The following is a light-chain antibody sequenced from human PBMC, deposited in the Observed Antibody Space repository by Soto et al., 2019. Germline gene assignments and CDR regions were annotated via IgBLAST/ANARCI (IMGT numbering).Light chain of an antibody. CDR3: SSYTSATTYV. V-gene: IGLV2-14*01. Sequence: QSVLTQPASLSWSPGQSITISCTGTSSDVGAYNYDSWYQQYPGEAPKVIIYDVSHRPAGVSNRFSGSKSGNTASLTISGLQTQDEADYYCSSYTSATTYVLGTGTKVTV. CDR1: SSDVGAYNY. CDR2: DVS. J-gene: IGLJ1*01.